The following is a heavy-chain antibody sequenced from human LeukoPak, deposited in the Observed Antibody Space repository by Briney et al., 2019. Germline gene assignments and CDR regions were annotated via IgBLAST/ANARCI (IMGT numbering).Heavy chain of an antibody. Sequence: GGSLRLSCAASGFTFSSYSMNWVRQAPGKGLEWVSSISSSSSYIYYADSVKGRFTISRDNAKNSLYLQMNSPRAEDTAVYYCARDRCSSTSCYSHYYYMDVWGKGTTVTVSS. CDR1: GFTFSSYS. D-gene: IGHD2-2*01. CDR3: ARDRCSSTSCYSHYYYMDV. V-gene: IGHV3-21*01. CDR2: ISSSSSYI. J-gene: IGHJ6*03.